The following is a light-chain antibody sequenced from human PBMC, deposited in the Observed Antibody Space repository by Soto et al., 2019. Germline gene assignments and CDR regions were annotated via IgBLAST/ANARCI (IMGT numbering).Light chain of an antibody. CDR3: QQDSNWPRT. CDR1: QSVSSSY. CDR2: GAS. Sequence: LTQYTGTLSLSPGERATLSCRASQSVSSSYLAWYQQKPGQAPRLLIYGASTRATGIPVRFSGSGSGTEFTLTISSLQSEHFAVYYCQQDSNWPRTVGQGTKVDI. J-gene: IGKJ1*01. V-gene: IGKV3-15*01.